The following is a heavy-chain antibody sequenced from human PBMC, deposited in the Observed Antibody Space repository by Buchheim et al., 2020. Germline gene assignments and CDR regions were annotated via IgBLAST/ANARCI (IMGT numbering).Heavy chain of an antibody. CDR3: ARGRITIFGVDVDGMDV. Sequence: EVQLVESGGGLVQPGGSLRLSCAASGFTFSSYEMNWVRQAPGKGLEWVSYISSSGSTIYYADSVKGRFTISSDNAKNSLYLQMNSLRAEDTAVYYCARGRITIFGVDVDGMDVWGQGTT. CDR1: GFTFSSYE. J-gene: IGHJ6*02. D-gene: IGHD3-3*01. V-gene: IGHV3-48*03. CDR2: ISSSGSTI.